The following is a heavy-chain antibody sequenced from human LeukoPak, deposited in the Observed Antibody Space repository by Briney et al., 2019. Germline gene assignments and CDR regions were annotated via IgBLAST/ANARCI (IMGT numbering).Heavy chain of an antibody. Sequence: PGRSLRLSCAASGFSFSDYALHWVRQAPGKGLEWVAVISYGGTKEYYADSVKGRFTISKDNSKNTLYLQMNSLGHEDTAVYYCARNKPITAFFGMDVWGQGTTVIVSS. CDR3: ARNKPITAFFGMDV. CDR2: ISYGGTKE. J-gene: IGHJ6*02. V-gene: IGHV3-30*04. D-gene: IGHD6-6*01. CDR1: GFSFSDYA.